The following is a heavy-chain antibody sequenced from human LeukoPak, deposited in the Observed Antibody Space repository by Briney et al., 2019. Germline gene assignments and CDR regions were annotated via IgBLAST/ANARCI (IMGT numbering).Heavy chain of an antibody. CDR3: ARAPVDTAMVTV. J-gene: IGHJ4*02. V-gene: IGHV4-61*02. CDR2: IYTSGST. CDR1: GGSISSGSYY. Sequence: SETLSLTCTVSGGSISSGSYYWSWIRQPAGKGLEWIGRIYTSGSTNYNPSLKSRVTISVDTSKNQFSLKLSSVTAADTAVYYCARAPVDTAMVTVWGQGTLVTVSS. D-gene: IGHD5-18*01.